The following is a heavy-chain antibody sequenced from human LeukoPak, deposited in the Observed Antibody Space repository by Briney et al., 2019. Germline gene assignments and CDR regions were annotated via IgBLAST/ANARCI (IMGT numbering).Heavy chain of an antibody. CDR3: ARCRYGSGSYYHYGMDV. CDR2: INQDGSEK. CDR1: GFTFSSYG. D-gene: IGHD3-10*01. Sequence: GGSLRLSCAASGFTFSSYGMSWVRQAPGKGLEWVANINQDGSEKYYVDSVKGRFTISRDNAKNSLYLQMNSLRAEDTAVYYCARCRYGSGSYYHYGMDVWGQGTTVTVSS. V-gene: IGHV3-7*01. J-gene: IGHJ6*02.